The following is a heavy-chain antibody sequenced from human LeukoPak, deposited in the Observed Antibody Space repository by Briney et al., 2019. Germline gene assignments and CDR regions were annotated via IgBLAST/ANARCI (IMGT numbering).Heavy chain of an antibody. CDR3: ARAPPVSYYFDY. Sequence: PSETLSLTCAVYGGSFSGYYWSWIRQPPGKGLEWIGEINHSGSTNYNPSLKSRVTISVDTSKNQFSLKLSSVTAADTAVYYCARAPPVSYYFDYWGQGTLVTVSS. CDR2: INHSGST. CDR1: GGSFSGYY. J-gene: IGHJ4*02. V-gene: IGHV4-34*01. D-gene: IGHD5/OR15-5a*01.